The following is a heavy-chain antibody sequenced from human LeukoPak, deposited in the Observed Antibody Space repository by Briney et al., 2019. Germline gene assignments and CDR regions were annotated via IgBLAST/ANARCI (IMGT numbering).Heavy chain of an antibody. V-gene: IGHV3-7*01. D-gene: IGHD5-12*01. CDR3: ARDKDRYSGYEK. Sequence: GGSLRLSCAASGFTFSTYWMTWVRQAPGKGLEWVANIKQDGSEKFYADSVKGRFTISRDNAKNSLYLQMNSLRAEDTAVYYCARDKDRYSGYEKWGQGTLVTVSS. J-gene: IGHJ4*02. CDR1: GFTFSTYW. CDR2: IKQDGSEK.